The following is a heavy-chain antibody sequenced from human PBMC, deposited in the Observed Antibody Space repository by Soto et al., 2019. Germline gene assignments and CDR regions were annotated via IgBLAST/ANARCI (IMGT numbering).Heavy chain of an antibody. J-gene: IGHJ4*02. Sequence: GESXKXXCKGSGYNFANYWIGWVRQMPGKGLEWMGIIYPGNSDTRYSPSFQGQVTISADTSISTAYLEWSSLKASDTAIYYCARHVYYDVLKKNYWGQGTLVTVSS. CDR1: GYNFANYW. D-gene: IGHD3-9*01. CDR2: IYPGNSDT. CDR3: ARHVYYDVLKKNY. V-gene: IGHV5-51*01.